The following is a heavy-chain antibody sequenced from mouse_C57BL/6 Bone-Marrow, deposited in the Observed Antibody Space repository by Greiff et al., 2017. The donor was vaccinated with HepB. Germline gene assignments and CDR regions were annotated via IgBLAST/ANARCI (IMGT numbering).Heavy chain of an antibody. D-gene: IGHD2-3*01. V-gene: IGHV1-61*01. CDR3: AREGYYPRMDY. Sequence: QVQLQQPGAELVRPGSSVKLSCKASGYTFTSYWMDWVKQRPGQGLEWIGNIYPSDSETHYNQKFKDKATLTVDKSSSTAYMQLSSLTSEDSAVYYCAREGYYPRMDYWGQGTSVTVSS. CDR2: IYPSDSET. J-gene: IGHJ4*01. CDR1: GYTFTSYW.